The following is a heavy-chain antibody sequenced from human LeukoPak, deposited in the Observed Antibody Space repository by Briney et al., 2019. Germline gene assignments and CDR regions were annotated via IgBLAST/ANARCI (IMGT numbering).Heavy chain of an antibody. V-gene: IGHV5-10-1*01. D-gene: IGHD4-17*01. CDR2: IDPSDSYT. CDR1: GGSFTSYW. J-gene: IGHJ4*02. CDR3: ASINDYGDLSGGY. Sequence: AAALRIFSRGAGGSFTSYWINWLRRMPGKGLEGMGKIDPSDSYTNYSPSFQGHVTISADKSISTAYLQWSSLKAPDTGRYYCASINDYGDLSGGYWGQGPLVTVSS.